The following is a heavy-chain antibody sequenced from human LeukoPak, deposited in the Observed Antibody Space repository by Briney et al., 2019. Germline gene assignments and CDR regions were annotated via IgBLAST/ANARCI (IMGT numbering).Heavy chain of an antibody. D-gene: IGHD3-10*01. V-gene: IGHV3-21*01. CDR1: GFTLSSYS. CDR3: AGCRITMVRENLDAFDI. Sequence: PGGSLRLSCAASGFTLSSYSMNWVRQAPGKGLEWVSSISSSSSYIYYADSVKGRFTIFRDNAKNSLYLQMNSLRAEDTAVYYCAGCRITMVRENLDAFDIWGQGTMVTVSS. CDR2: ISSSSSYI. J-gene: IGHJ3*02.